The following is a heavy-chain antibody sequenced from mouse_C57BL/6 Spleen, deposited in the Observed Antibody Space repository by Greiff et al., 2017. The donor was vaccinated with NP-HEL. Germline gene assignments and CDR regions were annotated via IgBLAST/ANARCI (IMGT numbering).Heavy chain of an antibody. CDR2: ISSGGSYT. D-gene: IGHD2-1*01. CDR3: ARHGGGNYQAWFAY. Sequence: DVMLVESGGDLVKPGGSLKLSCAASGFTFSSYGMSWVRQTPDKRLEWVATISSGGSYTYYPDSVKGRFTISRDNAKNTLYLQMSSLKSEDTAMYYCARHGGGNYQAWFAYWGQGTLVTVSA. V-gene: IGHV5-6*02. J-gene: IGHJ3*01. CDR1: GFTFSSYG.